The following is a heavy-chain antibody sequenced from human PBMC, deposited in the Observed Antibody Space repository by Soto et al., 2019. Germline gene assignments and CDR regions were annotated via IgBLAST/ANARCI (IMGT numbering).Heavy chain of an antibody. CDR2: IIPIFGTA. J-gene: IGHJ6*02. CDR3: ARGDCSSTSCPSPWYYYYGMDV. Sequence: SVKVSCKASGGTFSSYAISWVRQAPGQGLEWMGGIIPIFGTANYAQKFQGRVTITADESTSTAYMELSSLRSEDTAVYYCARGDCSSTSCPSPWYYYYGMDVWGQGTTVTVFS. V-gene: IGHV1-69*13. D-gene: IGHD2-2*01. CDR1: GGTFSSYA.